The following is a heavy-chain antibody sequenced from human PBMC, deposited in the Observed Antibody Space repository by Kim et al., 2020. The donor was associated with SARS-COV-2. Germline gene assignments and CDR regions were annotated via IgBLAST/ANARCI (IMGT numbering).Heavy chain of an antibody. Sequence: ASVKVSCKASGYTFTSYGISWVRQAPGQGLEWMGWISAYNGNTNYAQKLQGRVTMTTDTSTSTAYLELRSLRSDDTAVYYCARADYDILTGYVPAGYWGQGPLHTVPS. CDR2: ISAYNGNT. CDR3: ARADYDILTGYVPAGY. D-gene: IGHD3-9*01. J-gene: IGHJ4*02. CDR1: GYTFTSYG. V-gene: IGHV1-18*01.